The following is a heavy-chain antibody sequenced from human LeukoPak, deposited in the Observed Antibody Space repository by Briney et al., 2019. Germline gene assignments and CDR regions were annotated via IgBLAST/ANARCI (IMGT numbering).Heavy chain of an antibody. D-gene: IGHD6-19*01. Sequence: SETLSLTCTVSGGSISSSSYYWGWIRQPPGKGLEWIGRIHYKGRTYYNPSLKSRVTMSVDTSKNQFSLKLSSVTAADTAVYYCARQSPPEYSSGWSPIDHWGQGTLVTVSS. CDR2: IHYKGRT. CDR3: ARQSPPEYSSGWSPIDH. CDR1: GGSISSSSYY. J-gene: IGHJ4*02. V-gene: IGHV4-39*01.